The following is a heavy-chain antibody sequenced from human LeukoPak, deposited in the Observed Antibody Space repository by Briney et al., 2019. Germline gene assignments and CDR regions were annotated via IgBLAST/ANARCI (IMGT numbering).Heavy chain of an antibody. CDR2: ISGSGGST. V-gene: IGHV3-23*01. CDR1: GFTFSSYA. Sequence: GGSLRLSCAASGFTFSSYAMSWVRQAPGKGLEWVSAISGSGGSTYYADSVKGRFTISRDNSKNTLYLQMNSLRDEDTAVYYCAKDVTYDSSGYYPYYFDYWGQGTLVTVSS. J-gene: IGHJ4*02. D-gene: IGHD3-22*01. CDR3: AKDVTYDSSGYYPYYFDY.